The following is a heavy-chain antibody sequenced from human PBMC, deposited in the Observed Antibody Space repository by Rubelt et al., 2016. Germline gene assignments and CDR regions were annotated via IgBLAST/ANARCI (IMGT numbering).Heavy chain of an antibody. D-gene: IGHD1-26*01. Sequence: EVQLLESGGGLVQPGGSLRLSCAASGFTFSSSAMSWVRQAPGKGLEWVSSIYGGNTYYADSVKGRFTISRETSKNTVNLQMSSLGAEDTAIYYCAKVLGYSGHRLFDYWGQGTLVTVSS. CDR1: GFTFSSSA. CDR2: IYGGNT. V-gene: IGHV3-23*01. CDR3: AKVLGYSGHRLFDY. J-gene: IGHJ4*02.